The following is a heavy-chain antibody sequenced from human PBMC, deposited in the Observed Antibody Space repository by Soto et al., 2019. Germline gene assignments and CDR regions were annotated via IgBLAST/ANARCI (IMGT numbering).Heavy chain of an antibody. J-gene: IGHJ6*02. V-gene: IGHV5-51*01. CDR3: ARHWGSPRGSYYYGMDV. D-gene: IGHD1-26*01. CDR1: GYSFTSYW. CDR2: XXXXXXXX. Sequence: PGESLKISCKGPGYSFTSYWIGWVRQMPGKGLEWXXXXXXXXXXXXXXXXXXGQVTISADKSISTAYLQWSSLKASDTAMYYCARHWGSPRGSYYYGMDVWGQGTTVTVSS.